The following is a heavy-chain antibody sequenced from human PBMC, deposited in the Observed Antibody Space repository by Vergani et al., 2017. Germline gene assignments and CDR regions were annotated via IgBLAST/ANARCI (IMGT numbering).Heavy chain of an antibody. V-gene: IGHV1-2*02. CDR2: INPNSGGT. J-gene: IGHJ4*02. CDR3: ARVIAVAGSTKGVGD. Sequence: QVQLVQSGAEVKKPGASVKVSCKASGYTFTGYYMHWVRQAPGQGLEWMGWINPNSGGTNYAQKFQGRVTMTRDTSISTAYMELSRLRSDDTAVYYCARVIAVAGSTKGVGDWGQGTLVTVAS. CDR1: GYTFTGYY. D-gene: IGHD6-19*01.